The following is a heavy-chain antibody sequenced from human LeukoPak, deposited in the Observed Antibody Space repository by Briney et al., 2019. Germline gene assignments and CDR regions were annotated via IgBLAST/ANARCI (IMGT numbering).Heavy chain of an antibody. J-gene: IGHJ4*02. Sequence: PGGSLRLSCAASGFTFSSYAMSWVRQAPGKGLEWVSAISGSGGSTYYADSVKGRFTISRDNSKNTLYLQMNSLRAEDTAVYYCAKRARFGVVITSYSDYWGQGTLVTVSS. CDR3: AKRARFGVVITSYSDY. D-gene: IGHD3-3*01. CDR1: GFTFSSYA. V-gene: IGHV3-23*01. CDR2: ISGSGGST.